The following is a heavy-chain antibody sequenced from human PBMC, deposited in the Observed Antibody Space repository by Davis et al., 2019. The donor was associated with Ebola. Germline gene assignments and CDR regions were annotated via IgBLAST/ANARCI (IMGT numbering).Heavy chain of an antibody. CDR3: AKDRADFSAFDV. V-gene: IGHV3-23*01. CDR1: VITFSSYA. Sequence: PGGSLRLSCADSVITFSSYAMTWVRQAPGKGLEWVSAISGSGGTTYYAGSVKGRFTVSRDNSKKTMYLQMNSLRPEDTALYYCAKDRADFSAFDVWGQGTMVTVSS. D-gene: IGHD2/OR15-2a*01. CDR2: ISGSGGTT. J-gene: IGHJ3*01.